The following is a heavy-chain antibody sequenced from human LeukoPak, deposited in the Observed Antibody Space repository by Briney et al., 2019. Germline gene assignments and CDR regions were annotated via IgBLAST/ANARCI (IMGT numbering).Heavy chain of an antibody. CDR2: FGTRSTSI. CDR3: ARIDSYSNSVDAFDI. CDR1: GFTFSGYS. V-gene: IGHV3-21*01. J-gene: IGHJ3*02. Sequence: PGGSLRLSCTASGFTFSGYSMNWIRQAPGKGLEWVSSFGTRSTSIYHAGSVKGRFAISRDNAKNSLYLQMNSLRAEDTAVYYCARIDSYSNSVDAFDIWGQGTMVTVSS. D-gene: IGHD1-26*01.